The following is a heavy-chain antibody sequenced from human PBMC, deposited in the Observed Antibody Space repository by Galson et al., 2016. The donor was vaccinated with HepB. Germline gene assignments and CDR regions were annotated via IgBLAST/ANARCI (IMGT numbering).Heavy chain of an antibody. V-gene: IGHV3-74*01. CDR1: GFTFSSYW. CDR3: ARDPGYITAAPFFDY. J-gene: IGHJ4*02. CDR2: IDSDGITT. Sequence: SLRLSCAASGFTFSSYWMYWVRQAPGKGLVWVSRIDSDGITTAYADSVKGRFTISRDNAKNSLYVQMNSLRVEDTAVYYCARDPGYITAAPFFDYWGQGTLVTVSS. D-gene: IGHD5-24*01.